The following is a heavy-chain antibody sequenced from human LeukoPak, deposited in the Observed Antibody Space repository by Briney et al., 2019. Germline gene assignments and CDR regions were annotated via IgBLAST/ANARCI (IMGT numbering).Heavy chain of an antibody. CDR2: ISGSGGDT. CDR3: AKDRSYGLFDP. D-gene: IGHD5-18*01. CDR1: GFTFSSYA. Sequence: GGSLRLSCAASGFTFSSYAMSWVRQAPGKGLEWVSAISGSGGDTYYADSVKGRFTISRDNSKNTLYLQMNSLRAEDAAVYYCAKDRSYGLFDPWGQGTLVTVSS. V-gene: IGHV3-23*01. J-gene: IGHJ5*02.